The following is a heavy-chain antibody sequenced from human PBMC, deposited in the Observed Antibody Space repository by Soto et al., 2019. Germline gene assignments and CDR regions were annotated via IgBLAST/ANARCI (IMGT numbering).Heavy chain of an antibody. D-gene: IGHD3-3*01. CDR3: ATSSYYDFWSGYYSYYYYYMDV. CDR1: GGSISSYY. J-gene: IGHJ6*03. V-gene: IGHV4-59*08. CDR2: IYYSGST. Sequence: SETLSLTCTVSGGSISSYYWSWIRQPPGKGLEWIGYIYYSGSTNYNPSLKSRVTISVDTSKNQFSLKLSSVTAADTAVYYCATSSYYDFWSGYYSYYYYYMDVWCKGTTVTVSS.